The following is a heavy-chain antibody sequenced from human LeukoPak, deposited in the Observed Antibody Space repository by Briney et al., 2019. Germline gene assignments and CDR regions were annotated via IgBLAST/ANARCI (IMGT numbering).Heavy chain of an antibody. CDR1: GFTFSSYS. CDR2: ISSSSSYI. D-gene: IGHD6-13*01. CDR3: ASQAYSSSWYYY. Sequence: GGSLRLTCAASGFTFSSYSMNWVRQAPGKGLEWVSSISSSSSYIYYADSVKGRFTISRDNAKNSLYLQMNSLRAEDTAVYYCASQAYSSSWYYYWGQGTLVTVSS. J-gene: IGHJ4*02. V-gene: IGHV3-21*01.